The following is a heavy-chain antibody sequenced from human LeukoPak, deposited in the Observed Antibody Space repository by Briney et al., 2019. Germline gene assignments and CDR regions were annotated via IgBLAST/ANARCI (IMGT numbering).Heavy chain of an antibody. CDR3: ARRIRNGAFDI. Sequence: GGSPRLSCAAPGFTFSSYGMHWVRQAPGKGLEWVAVIWYDGSNKYYADSVKGRFTISRDNSKNTLYLQMNSLRAEDTAVYYCARRIRNGAFDIWGQGTMVTVSS. V-gene: IGHV3-33*01. D-gene: IGHD4-11*01. CDR2: IWYDGSNK. J-gene: IGHJ3*02. CDR1: GFTFSSYG.